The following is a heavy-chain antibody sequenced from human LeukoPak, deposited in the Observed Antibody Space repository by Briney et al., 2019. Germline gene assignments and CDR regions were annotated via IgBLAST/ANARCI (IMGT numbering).Heavy chain of an antibody. CDR2: IYYSGST. CDR3: ARRGYCSGSSCYLFDY. D-gene: IGHD2-15*01. J-gene: IGHJ4*02. Sequence: PSETLSLTCTVSGGSISNYYWSWIRQPPGKGLEYIGHIYYSGSTNYNPSLKSRVTISVGSSRNQFSLKLTSVTAADTAVYYCARRGYCSGSSCYLFDYWGQGTLVTVSS. V-gene: IGHV4-59*08. CDR1: GGSISNYY.